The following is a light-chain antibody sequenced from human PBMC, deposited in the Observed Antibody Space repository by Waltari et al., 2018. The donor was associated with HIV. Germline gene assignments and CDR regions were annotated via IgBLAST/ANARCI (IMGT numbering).Light chain of an antibody. V-gene: IGLV3-25*03. CDR1: ALTKQY. CDR3: QSADNTGNYV. CDR2: KDT. J-gene: IGLJ1*01. Sequence: SFELTQPPSVPVSPRPTARITCSADALTKQYAYWYQQKPGQAPVLVIFKDTERPSGIPERFSGSSSGTTVTLTISGVQAEDEADYYCQSADNTGNYVFGTGTKVTV.